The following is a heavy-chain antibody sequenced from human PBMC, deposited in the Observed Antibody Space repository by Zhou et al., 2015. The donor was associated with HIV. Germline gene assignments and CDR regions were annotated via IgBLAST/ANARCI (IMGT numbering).Heavy chain of an antibody. J-gene: IGHJ6*03. D-gene: IGHD4-11*01. CDR1: GGTFSSYA. Sequence: QVQLVQSGAEVKKPGSSVKVSCKASGGTFSSYAISWVRQAPGQGLEWMGGIIPIFGTANYAQKFQGRVTITADESTSTAYMELSSLRSEDTAVYYCARNFYSNYVDYHYYMDVWGKGTTVTVSS. V-gene: IGHV1-69*01. CDR2: IIPIFGTA. CDR3: ARNFYSNYVDYHYYMDV.